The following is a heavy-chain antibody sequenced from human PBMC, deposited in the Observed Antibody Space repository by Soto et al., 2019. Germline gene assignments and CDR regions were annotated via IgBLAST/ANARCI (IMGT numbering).Heavy chain of an antibody. Sequence: QVQLVQSGAEVKKPGASVKVSCKTSGYTFTSYDINWVRQATGHGLEWMGWMNPNSGNTGYAQNLQGRVTITRNTSISTAYMELSGLRSDDTAVYYCARGRSTSWFSDYWGQGTLVTVSS. J-gene: IGHJ4*02. CDR3: ARGRSTSWFSDY. CDR2: MNPNSGNT. V-gene: IGHV1-8*01. D-gene: IGHD6-13*01. CDR1: GYTFTSYD.